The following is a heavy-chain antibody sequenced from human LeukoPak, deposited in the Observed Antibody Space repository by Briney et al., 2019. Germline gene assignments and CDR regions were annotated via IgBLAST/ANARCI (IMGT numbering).Heavy chain of an antibody. CDR2: IIPIFGTA. V-gene: IGHV1-69*05. D-gene: IGHD3-16*02. Sequence: ASVKVSCXASGGTFSSYAISWVRQAPGQGLEWMGRIIPIFGTANYAQKFQGRVTITTDESTSTAYMELSSLRSEDTAVYYCAREVEESFDYVWGSYRRKVALDYWGQGTLVTVSS. J-gene: IGHJ4*02. CDR1: GGTFSSYA. CDR3: AREVEESFDYVWGSYRRKVALDY.